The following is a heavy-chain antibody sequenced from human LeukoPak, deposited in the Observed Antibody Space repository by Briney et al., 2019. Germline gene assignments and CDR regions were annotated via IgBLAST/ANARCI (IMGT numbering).Heavy chain of an antibody. D-gene: IGHD3-10*01. CDR1: GFTFSNYG. CDR2: ISYDGSNK. CDR3: AKDYLSGDYNIYYFDY. J-gene: IGHJ4*02. V-gene: IGHV3-30*18. Sequence: SGGSLRLSCAASGFTFSNYGIHWVRQAPGKGLEWVAVISYDGSNKYYADSVKGRFTISRDNSKNTLYLQMNSLRAEDTAVYYCAKDYLSGDYNIYYFDYWGQGTLATVSS.